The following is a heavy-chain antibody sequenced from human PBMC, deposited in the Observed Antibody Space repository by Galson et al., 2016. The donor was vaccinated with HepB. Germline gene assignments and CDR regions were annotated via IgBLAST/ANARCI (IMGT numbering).Heavy chain of an antibody. V-gene: IGHV3-9*01. CDR2: ISWNAFTV. CDR3: GKGYSSDWFDAPDH. J-gene: IGHJ5*02. Sequence: SLRLSCAASGFRFDDYGMQWVRQAPGKGLEWVSGISWNAFTVAYADSVKGRFTISRDNAKNSLFLQMNSLRTEDTAFYFCGKGYSSDWFDAPDHWGRGTLVTVSS. CDR1: GFRFDDYG. D-gene: IGHD3-9*01.